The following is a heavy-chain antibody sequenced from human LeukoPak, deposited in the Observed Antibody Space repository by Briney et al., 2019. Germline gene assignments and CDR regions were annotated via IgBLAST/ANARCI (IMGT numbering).Heavy chain of an antibody. CDR3: AKASGFMDV. Sequence: GGSLRLSCAASGFTFSSYAMSWVRQAPGKGLEWVSTMSGTGGDTYYADSVKGRFTVSRDNSKNTLHVQMNSLRADDTAAYYCAKASGFMDVWGQGTTVTVSS. J-gene: IGHJ6*02. CDR1: GFTFSSYA. V-gene: IGHV3-23*01. CDR2: MSGTGGDT.